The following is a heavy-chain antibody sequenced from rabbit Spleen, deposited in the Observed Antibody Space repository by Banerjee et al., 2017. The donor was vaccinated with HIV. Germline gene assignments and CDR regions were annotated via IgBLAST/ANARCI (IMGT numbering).Heavy chain of an antibody. V-gene: IGHV1S43*01. CDR1: GIDFSSYYY. CDR3: ARYVGNGGDWGL. Sequence: EESGGGLVQPGASLTLTCTASGIDFSSYYYMCWVRQAPGKGLEWIGLTEPIFGTTYYANWVNGRFTISSHNAQNTLYLQLKSLTAADTATYFCARYVGNGGDWGLWGQGTLVTVS. J-gene: IGHJ4*01. CDR2: TEPIFGTT. D-gene: IGHD2-1*01.